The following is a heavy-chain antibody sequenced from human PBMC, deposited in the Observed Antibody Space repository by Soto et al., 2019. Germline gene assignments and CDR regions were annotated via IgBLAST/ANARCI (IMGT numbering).Heavy chain of an antibody. V-gene: IGHV4-39*01. J-gene: IGHJ4*02. CDR3: ARLSSGWSG. CDR1: GGSISSSSYY. CDR2: IYYSGST. D-gene: IGHD6-19*01. Sequence: PSETLSLTCTVSGGSISSSSYYWGWIRQPPGKGLEWIGSIYYSGSTYYNQSLKSRVTISVDTSKNQFSLKLSSVTAADTAVYYCARLSSGWSGWGQGTLVTVSS.